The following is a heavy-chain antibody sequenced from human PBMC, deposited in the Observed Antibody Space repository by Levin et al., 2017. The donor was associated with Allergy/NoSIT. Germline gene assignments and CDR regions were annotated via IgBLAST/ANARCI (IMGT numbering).Heavy chain of an antibody. Sequence: ESLKISCTVSGGSISSYYWSWIRQPPGKGLEWIGYIYYSGSTNYNPSLKSRVTISVDTSKNQFSLKLSSVTAADTAVYYCARYTSSSWFKAEYFQHWGQGTLVTVSS. V-gene: IGHV4-59*01. CDR2: IYYSGST. D-gene: IGHD6-13*01. J-gene: IGHJ1*01. CDR3: ARYTSSSWFKAEYFQH. CDR1: GGSISSYY.